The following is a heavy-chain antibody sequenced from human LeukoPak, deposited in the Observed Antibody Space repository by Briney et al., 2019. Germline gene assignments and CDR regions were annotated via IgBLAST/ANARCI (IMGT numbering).Heavy chain of an antibody. CDR1: GGSISSHY. CDR3: ARGAVEIATVTFDY. J-gene: IGHJ4*02. Sequence: SETLSLTCTVSGGSISSHYWSWIRQPPGKGLEWIGYIYYSGSTNYNPSLKSRVTISVDTSKNQFSLKLSSVTAADTAVYYCARGAVEIATVTFDYWGQGTLVTVSS. D-gene: IGHD5-24*01. V-gene: IGHV4-59*11. CDR2: IYYSGST.